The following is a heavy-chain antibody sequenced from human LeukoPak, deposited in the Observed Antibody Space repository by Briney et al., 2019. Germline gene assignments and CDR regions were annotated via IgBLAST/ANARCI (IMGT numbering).Heavy chain of an antibody. D-gene: IGHD2-21*01. Sequence: SVKVSCKASGGTFSSYAISWVRQAPGQGLEWMGGIIPIFGTANYAQKFQGRVTITTDESTSTAYMELSSLRSEDTAVYYCASPHSCEYYFDYWGQGTLVTVSS. CDR3: ASPHSCEYYFDY. CDR2: IIPIFGTA. CDR1: GGTFSSYA. J-gene: IGHJ4*02. V-gene: IGHV1-69*05.